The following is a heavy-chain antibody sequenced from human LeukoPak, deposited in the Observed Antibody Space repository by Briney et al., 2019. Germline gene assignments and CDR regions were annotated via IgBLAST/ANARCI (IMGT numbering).Heavy chain of an antibody. CDR2: SYYSGST. V-gene: IGHV4-39*01. Sequence: SETLSLTCTVSGGSISSSSYHWGWIRQPPGKGLEWIGSSYYSGSTYYNPSLKSRVTISVDTSKNQFSLKLSSVTAADTAVYYCARRILRGGYYMDVWGKGTTVTVSS. D-gene: IGHD3-10*01. CDR3: ARRILRGGYYMDV. J-gene: IGHJ6*03. CDR1: GGSISSSSYH.